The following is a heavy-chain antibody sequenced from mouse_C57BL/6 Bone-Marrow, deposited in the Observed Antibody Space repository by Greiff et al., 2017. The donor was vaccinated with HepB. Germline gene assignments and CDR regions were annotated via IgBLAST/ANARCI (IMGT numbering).Heavy chain of an antibody. D-gene: IGHD1-1*01. CDR2: IWTGGGT. V-gene: IGHV2-9-1*01. CDR3: AREASYYGSSYWYFDV. CDR1: GFSLTSYA. J-gene: IGHJ1*03. Sequence: VKLMESGPGLVAPSQSLSITCTVSGFSLTSYAISWVRQPPGKGLEWLGVIWTGGGTNYNSALKSRLSISKDNSKSQVFLKMNSLQTDDTARYYCAREASYYGSSYWYFDVWGTGTTVTVSS.